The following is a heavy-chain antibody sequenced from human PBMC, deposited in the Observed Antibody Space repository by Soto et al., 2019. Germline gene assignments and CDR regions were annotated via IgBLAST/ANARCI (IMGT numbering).Heavy chain of an antibody. CDR2: INSGSSTI. D-gene: IGHD3-3*01. V-gene: IGHV3-48*01. J-gene: IGHJ4*02. CDR3: VRGRVVTTPGPNFDY. CDR1: GFTFSSYS. Sequence: EVQLVESGGGLVQPGGSLGLSCAGSGFTFSSYSMNWVRQAPGKGLEWVSYINSGSSTIYYADSVKGRFTISRDNAKNSLYLQMNSLRAEDTAIYYCVRGRVVTTPGPNFDYWGQGTLVTVSS.